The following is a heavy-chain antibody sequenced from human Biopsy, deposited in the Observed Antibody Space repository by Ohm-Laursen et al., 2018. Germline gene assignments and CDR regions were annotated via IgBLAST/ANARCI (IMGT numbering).Heavy chain of an antibody. D-gene: IGHD3-22*01. V-gene: IGHV4-59*01. J-gene: IGHJ2*01. CDR1: GDSISSYY. CDR3: ARDRGYYSDRTVPGYFDL. Sequence: GTLSLTCTVSGDSISSYYWSWIRQPPGKGLQWIGCVYYTGSTDYNPSLQSRVTISVDTSKNHFSLRLRSVTPADTAIYYCARDRGYYSDRTVPGYFDLWGRGTLVTVSS. CDR2: VYYTGST.